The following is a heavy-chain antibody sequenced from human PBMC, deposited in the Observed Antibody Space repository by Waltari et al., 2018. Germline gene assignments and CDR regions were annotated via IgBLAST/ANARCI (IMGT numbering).Heavy chain of an antibody. CDR1: GFTFTNYP. CDR2: IGGGGGHI. Sequence: EVQLLESGGGLVQPGGSLRLSCAASGFTFTNYPMSWVRQAPGKGLGWVSAIGGGGGHISDADSVNGRFTISRDNSNNTVYLQMNSLRVDDTAVYYCVRESPIAVAGSWGQGTLVTVSS. CDR3: VRESPIAVAGS. J-gene: IGHJ4*02. V-gene: IGHV3-23*01. D-gene: IGHD6-19*01.